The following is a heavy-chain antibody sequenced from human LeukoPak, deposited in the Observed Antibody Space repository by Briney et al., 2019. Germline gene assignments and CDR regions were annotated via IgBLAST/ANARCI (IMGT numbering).Heavy chain of an antibody. J-gene: IGHJ4*02. CDR1: GGSISSYY. V-gene: IGHV4-59*01. Sequence: SETLSLTCTVSGGSISSYYWSWIRQPPGKGLEWIGYIYYSGSTNYNPSLKSRATISVDTSKNQFSLKLSSVTAADTAVYYCARAYSSTNDYWGQGTLVTVSS. CDR3: ARAYSSTNDY. CDR2: IYYSGST. D-gene: IGHD6-19*01.